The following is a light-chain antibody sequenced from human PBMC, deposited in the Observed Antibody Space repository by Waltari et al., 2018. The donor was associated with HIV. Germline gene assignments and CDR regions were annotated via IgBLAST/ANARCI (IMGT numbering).Light chain of an antibody. Sequence: FMLTQPHSVSASPGKTITISCTRSSGSIVSNPVQWYQQRPGGSPTTVIFDDNQRPSGVSERFSGSIDTSANSASLTIVGLRTEDEADYYCQSFDSDSQVFGGGTRLTVL. CDR3: QSFDSDSQV. V-gene: IGLV6-57*01. CDR1: SGSIVSNP. J-gene: IGLJ2*01. CDR2: DDN.